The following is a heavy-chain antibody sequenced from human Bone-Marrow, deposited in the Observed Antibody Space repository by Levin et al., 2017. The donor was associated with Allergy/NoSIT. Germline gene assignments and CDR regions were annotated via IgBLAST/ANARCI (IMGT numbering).Heavy chain of an antibody. Sequence: SETLSLTCSVSGGSIDNYYWNWIRQSPGKGLEWIGYVYFSGYTMYNPSLRSRVTISVDTSKNQVSLNVNSVTAADTAIYYCARDVGPTYGWFDPWGQGTLVTVS. V-gene: IGHV4-59*01. D-gene: IGHD1-26*01. CDR2: VYFSGYT. J-gene: IGHJ5*02. CDR1: GGSIDNYY. CDR3: ARDVGPTYGWFDP.